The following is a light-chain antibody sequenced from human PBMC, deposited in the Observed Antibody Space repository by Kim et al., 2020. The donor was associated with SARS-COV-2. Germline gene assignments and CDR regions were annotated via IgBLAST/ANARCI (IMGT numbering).Light chain of an antibody. V-gene: IGKV3-20*01. CDR3: QQYGSSPPRFT. CDR2: GAS. J-gene: IGKJ3*01. CDR1: QRGSSSD. Sequence: GERATLACRASQRGSSSDLAGCQQKTGQPARLLSYGASSRATGIPDRFSGSGSGTDFTLTISRLEPEDFAVYYCQQYGSSPPRFTFGPGTKVDIK.